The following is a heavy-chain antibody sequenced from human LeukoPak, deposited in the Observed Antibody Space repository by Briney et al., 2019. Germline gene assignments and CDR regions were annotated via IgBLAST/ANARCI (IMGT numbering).Heavy chain of an antibody. Sequence: PGGSLRLSCAASGFTFSSYWMDWVRQDPGKRLEWVSRIKSDGSSTSYADSVKGRFTISRDNAKNTLYLQMNSLRAEDTAVYYCARLAYGGNVDYWGQGTLVTVSS. CDR2: IKSDGSST. J-gene: IGHJ4*02. D-gene: IGHD4-23*01. V-gene: IGHV3-74*01. CDR3: ARLAYGGNVDY. CDR1: GFTFSSYW.